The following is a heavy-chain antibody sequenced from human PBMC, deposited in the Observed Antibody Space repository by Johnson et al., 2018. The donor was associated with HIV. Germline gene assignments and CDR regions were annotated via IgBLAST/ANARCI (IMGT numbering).Heavy chain of an antibody. CDR1: GFTFSSYA. J-gene: IGHJ3*02. CDR3: ARTNSGSYYSDAFDI. V-gene: IGHV3-30*04. Sequence: QVQLVESGGGVVQPGRSLRLSCAASGFTFSSYAMHWVRQAPGKGLEWVAVISYDGSNKYYADSVKGRFTISRDNAKNSLYLQMNSLRAEDTALYYCARTNSGSYYSDAFDIWGQGTMVTVSS. CDR2: ISYDGSNK. D-gene: IGHD1-26*01.